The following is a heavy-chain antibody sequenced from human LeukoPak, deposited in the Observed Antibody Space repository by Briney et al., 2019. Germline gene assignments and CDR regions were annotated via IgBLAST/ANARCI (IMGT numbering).Heavy chain of an antibody. CDR3: ARHGYYGPLDAFDI. J-gene: IGHJ3*02. CDR2: IYYSGST. Sequence: PSETLSLTCTVSGGSISSSSYYWGWIRQPPGKGLEWIGSIYYSGSTYYNPSLKSRVTISVDTSKNQFSLKLSSVTAADTAVYYCARHGYYGPLDAFDIWGQGTMVTVSS. D-gene: IGHD3-22*01. CDR1: GGSISSSSYY. V-gene: IGHV4-39*07.